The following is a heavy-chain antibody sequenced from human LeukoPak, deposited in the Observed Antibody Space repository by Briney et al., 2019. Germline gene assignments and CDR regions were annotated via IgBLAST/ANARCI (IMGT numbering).Heavy chain of an antibody. CDR2: ISGSGGGT. Sequence: GGSLRLSCAASGFTFASYAMSWVRQAPGKGLEWVSLISGSGGGTYYANSVKGRFTISRDNSKNTLYLQMDSLRTKDTAVYYCAKERATTTTFDYWGQGTLITVSS. CDR1: GFTFASYA. D-gene: IGHD1-26*01. J-gene: IGHJ4*02. CDR3: AKERATTTTFDY. V-gene: IGHV3-23*01.